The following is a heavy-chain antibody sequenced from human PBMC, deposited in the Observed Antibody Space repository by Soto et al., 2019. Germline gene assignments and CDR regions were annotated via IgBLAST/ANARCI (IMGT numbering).Heavy chain of an antibody. V-gene: IGHV3-33*01. Sequence: LRLSCAASGFTFSSYGSYGMHWVRQAPGKGLEWVAVIWLDGSNEYYADSVKGRFTVSRDNSKNTLYLQMNSLRAEDTAVYYCVQAPRPHLDYLLGSVYWGQRTLVTVSS. D-gene: IGHD3-9*01. CDR3: VQAPRPHLDYLLGSVY. J-gene: IGHJ4*02. CDR2: IWLDGSNE. CDR1: GFTFSSYGSYG.